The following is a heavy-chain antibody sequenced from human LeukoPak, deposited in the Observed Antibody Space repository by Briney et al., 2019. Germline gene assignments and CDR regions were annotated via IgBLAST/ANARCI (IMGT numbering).Heavy chain of an antibody. D-gene: IGHD6-6*01. V-gene: IGHV3-30*18. J-gene: IGHJ4*02. CDR3: AKTGYSSSSPDY. Sequence: PGGSLRLSCAASGFTFSSYGMHWVRQAPGKGLGWVAVISYDGSNKYYADSVKGRFTISRDNSKNTLYLQMNSLRAEDTAVYYCAKTGYSSSSPDYWGQGTLVTVSS. CDR1: GFTFSSYG. CDR2: ISYDGSNK.